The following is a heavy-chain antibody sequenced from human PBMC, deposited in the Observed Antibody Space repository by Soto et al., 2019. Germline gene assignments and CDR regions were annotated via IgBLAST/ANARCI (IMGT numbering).Heavy chain of an antibody. Sequence: QVQLVQSGAEVKKPGSSVKVSCKASGGTFSSYAISWVRQSPGQGLEWMGGIIPIFGTANYAQKFQGRVTITADESTSTAYMELSSLRSEDTAVYYCASSHCISTSCYLDYYYGMDVWGQGTTVTVSS. CDR3: ASSHCISTSCYLDYYYGMDV. CDR2: IIPIFGTA. CDR1: GGTFSSYA. V-gene: IGHV1-69*12. D-gene: IGHD2-2*01. J-gene: IGHJ6*02.